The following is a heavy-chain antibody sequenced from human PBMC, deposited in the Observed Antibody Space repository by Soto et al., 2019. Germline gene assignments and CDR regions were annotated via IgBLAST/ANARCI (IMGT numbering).Heavy chain of an antibody. J-gene: IGHJ6*02. D-gene: IGHD3-3*01. CDR1: GYTFTSHW. Sequence: GQALKISCNGSGYTFTSHWIAWVRQMPGKGLAWVGIIYPGDSNIKYSPSLQGQVTIAADKSMNTAYLQGSTLKASDSAIYSFAGGFGIPGYYYGLDDRGQGTPVTVSS. CDR2: IYPGDSNI. CDR3: AGGFGIPGYYYGLDD. V-gene: IGHV5-51*01.